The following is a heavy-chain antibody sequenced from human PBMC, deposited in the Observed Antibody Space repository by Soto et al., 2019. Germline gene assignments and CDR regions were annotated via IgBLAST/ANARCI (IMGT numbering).Heavy chain of an antibody. CDR1: GFTFSSYS. Sequence: EVQLVESGGGLVKPGGSLRLSCAASGFTFSSYSMNWVRQAPGKGLEWVSSISSSSSYIYYADSVKGRFTISRDNAKNSLYLQMNSLRAEDTPVYYCARDKQWLVRGYYYGMDVWGQGTTVTVSS. J-gene: IGHJ6*02. D-gene: IGHD6-19*01. CDR2: ISSSSSYI. CDR3: ARDKQWLVRGYYYGMDV. V-gene: IGHV3-21*01.